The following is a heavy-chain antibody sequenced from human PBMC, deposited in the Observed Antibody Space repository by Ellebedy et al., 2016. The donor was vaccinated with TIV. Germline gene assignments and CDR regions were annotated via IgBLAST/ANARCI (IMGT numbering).Heavy chain of an antibody. CDR3: ARDPSGITSGDYASYYYYGMDV. J-gene: IGHJ6*02. CDR1: GFTFSSYS. CDR2: ISSSSSYI. Sequence: GGSLRLXXAASGFTFSSYSMNWVRQAPGKGLEWVSSISSSSSYIYYADSVKGRFTISRDNAKNSLYLQMNSLRAEDTAVYYCARDPSGITSGDYASYYYYGMDVWGQGTTVTVSS. V-gene: IGHV3-21*01. D-gene: IGHD1-20*01.